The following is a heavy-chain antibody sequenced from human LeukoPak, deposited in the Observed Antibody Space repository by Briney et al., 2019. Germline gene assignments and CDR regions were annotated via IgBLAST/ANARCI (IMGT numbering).Heavy chain of an antibody. D-gene: IGHD4-11*01. Sequence: PSETLSLTCAVYGGSFSGYYWSWIRQPPGKGLEWIGEINHSGSTNYNPSLKSRVTISVDTSKNRFSLKLSSVTAADTAVYYCARRTTVTTHLGYWGQGTLVTVSS. J-gene: IGHJ4*02. CDR1: GGSFSGYY. V-gene: IGHV4-34*01. CDR2: INHSGST. CDR3: ARRTTVTTHLGY.